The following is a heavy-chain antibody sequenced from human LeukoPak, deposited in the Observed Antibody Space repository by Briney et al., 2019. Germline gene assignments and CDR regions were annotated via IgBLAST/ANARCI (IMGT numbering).Heavy chain of an antibody. D-gene: IGHD3-16*01. CDR2: ISYDGSNK. J-gene: IGHJ4*02. V-gene: IGHV3-30-3*01. CDR1: GFTFSSYA. CDR3: ERGHVWGSYSHHDY. Sequence: GGSLRLSCAASGFTFSSYAMHWVRQAPGKGLEWVAVISYDGSNKYYADSVKGRFTISRDNAKNTLYLPMNSLRAEDTAVYYCERGHVWGSYSHHDYWGQGILVTVSS.